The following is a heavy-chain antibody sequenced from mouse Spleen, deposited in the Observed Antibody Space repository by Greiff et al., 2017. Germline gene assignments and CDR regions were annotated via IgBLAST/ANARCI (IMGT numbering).Heavy chain of an antibody. CDR2: ISYDGSN. CDR1: GYSITSGYY. Sequence: EVHLVESGPGLVKPSQSLSLTCSVTGYSITSGYYWNWIRQFPGNKLEWMGYISYDGSNNYNPSLKNRISITRDTSKNQFFLKLNSVTTEDTATYYCARSHYYGYVYAMDYWGQGTSVTVSS. CDR3: ARSHYYGYVYAMDY. J-gene: IGHJ4*01. D-gene: IGHD1-2*01. V-gene: IGHV3-6*01.